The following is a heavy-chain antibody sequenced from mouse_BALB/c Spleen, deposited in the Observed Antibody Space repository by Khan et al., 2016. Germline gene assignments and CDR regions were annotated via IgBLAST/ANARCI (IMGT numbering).Heavy chain of an antibody. CDR3: ARNLDY. J-gene: IGHJ2*01. CDR2: IWSGGST. CDR1: GFSLTSYG. V-gene: IGHV2-2*02. Sequence: QVQLQQSGPGLVQPSQSLSITCTVSGFSLTSYGVHWVRQSPGKGLEWLGVIWSGGSTDYNAACISRLSISKDNSKSHVFFKMNSLQANDTAIYSCARNLDYWLQGTTLTVSS.